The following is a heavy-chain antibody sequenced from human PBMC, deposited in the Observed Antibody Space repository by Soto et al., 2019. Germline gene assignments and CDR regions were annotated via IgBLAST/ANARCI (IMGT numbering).Heavy chain of an antibody. Sequence: QVQLQESGPGLVKPSGTLSLTCAVSGGSISSSNWWSWVRQPPGKGLEWIGEIYHSGSTNYNPSLKSRVTISVDKSKNQFSLKLSAVTAADTAVYYCASPEPNVYDGGYFQHWGQGTLVTVSS. J-gene: IGHJ1*01. D-gene: IGHD5-12*01. CDR2: IYHSGST. CDR3: ASPEPNVYDGGYFQH. V-gene: IGHV4-4*02. CDR1: GGSISSSNW.